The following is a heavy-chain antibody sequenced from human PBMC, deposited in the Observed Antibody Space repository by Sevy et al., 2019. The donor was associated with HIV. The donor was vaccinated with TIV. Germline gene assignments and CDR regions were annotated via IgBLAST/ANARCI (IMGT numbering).Heavy chain of an antibody. D-gene: IGHD2-8*01. V-gene: IGHV3-48*02. J-gene: IGHJ6*02. CDR3: ARVSVLEAARMVSAYYCMDV. CDR1: GFTFSSYS. CDR2: ISSSSSTI. Sequence: GGSLRLSCAASGFTFSSYSMNWVRQAPGKGLEWVSYISSSSSTIYYADSVKGRFTISRDNAKNSLYLQMNSLRDEDTAVYYCARVSVLEAARMVSAYYCMDVWGQGTTVTVSS.